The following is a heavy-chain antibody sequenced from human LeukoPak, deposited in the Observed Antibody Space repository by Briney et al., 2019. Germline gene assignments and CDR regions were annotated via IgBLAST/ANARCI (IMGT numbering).Heavy chain of an antibody. J-gene: IGHJ4*02. V-gene: IGHV3-23*01. CDR3: AKDTGYSSSWYSDY. CDR2: ISGSGGST. D-gene: IGHD6-13*01. CDR1: GFTFSSYA. Sequence: SGGSLSLSCAASGFTFSSYAMSWVRQAPGKGLEWVSAISGSGGSTYYADSVKGRFTISRDNSKNTLYLQMNSLRAEDTAVYYCAKDTGYSSSWYSDYWGQGTLVTVSS.